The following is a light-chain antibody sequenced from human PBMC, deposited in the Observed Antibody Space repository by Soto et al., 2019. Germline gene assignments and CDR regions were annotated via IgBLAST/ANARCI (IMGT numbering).Light chain of an antibody. Sequence: VLTKPASVSWSPGQSITISCSGTSSDVGSYDHVAWYQQFPGKTPKLTIYEVSNRPSGVSSRFSGSKSGNTASLTISGLQAEDEADYYCIAYTGSSTSYVFGTGTKVTV. V-gene: IGLV2-14*01. J-gene: IGLJ1*01. CDR3: IAYTGSSTSYV. CDR2: EVS. CDR1: SSDVGSYDH.